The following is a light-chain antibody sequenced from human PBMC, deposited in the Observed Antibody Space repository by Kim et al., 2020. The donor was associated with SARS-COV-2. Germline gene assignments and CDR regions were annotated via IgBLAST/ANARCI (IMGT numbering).Light chain of an antibody. CDR2: AAS. CDR1: QGISRY. J-gene: IGKJ3*01. Sequence: AFVGDRVTITCRASQGISRYLAWYQQKPGKGPNLLIYAASILQSGVPSRFSGSGSGTEFTLTISSLQPEDFATYYCQQLNSYPRTFGPGTKVDIK. V-gene: IGKV1-9*01. CDR3: QQLNSYPRT.